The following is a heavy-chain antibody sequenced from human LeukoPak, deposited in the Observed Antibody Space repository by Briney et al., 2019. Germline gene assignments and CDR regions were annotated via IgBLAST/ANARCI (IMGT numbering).Heavy chain of an antibody. J-gene: IGHJ4*02. Sequence: SETLSLTCTVSGGSISSSSYYWGWIRQPPGKGLEWIGSIYHSGSTYYNPSLKSRVTISVDTSKNQFSLKLSSVTAADTAVYYCARSVGATLDYFDYWGQGTLVTVSS. CDR2: IYHSGST. D-gene: IGHD1-26*01. CDR3: ARSVGATLDYFDY. CDR1: GGSISSSSYY. V-gene: IGHV4-39*07.